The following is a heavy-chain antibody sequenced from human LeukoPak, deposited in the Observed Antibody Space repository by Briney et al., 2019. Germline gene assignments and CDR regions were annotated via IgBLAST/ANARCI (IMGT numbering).Heavy chain of an antibody. V-gene: IGHV3-48*03. CDR1: GFTFSSYE. J-gene: IGHJ4*02. Sequence: GGSLRLSCTASGFTFSSYEMNWVRQAPGKGLEWVSYISSGTTTIYYADSVRGRFTISRDNAKNSLYLQMNSLRAEDTAVYYCARRYCSSTSCTLDYWGQGTLVTVSS. D-gene: IGHD2-2*01. CDR3: ARRYCSSTSCTLDY. CDR2: ISSGTTTI.